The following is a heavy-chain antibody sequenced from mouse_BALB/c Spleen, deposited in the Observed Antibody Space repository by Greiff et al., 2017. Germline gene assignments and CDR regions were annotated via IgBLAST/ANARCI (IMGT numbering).Heavy chain of an antibody. CDR1: GYSFTGYY. CDR3: ASGRGSLLWFAY. Sequence: LVKTGASVKISCKASGYSFTGYYMHWVKQSHGKSLEWIGYISCYNGATSYNQKFKGKATFTVDTSSSTAYMQFNSLTSEDSAVYYCASGRGSLLWFAYWGQGTLVTVSA. J-gene: IGHJ3*01. CDR2: ISCYNGAT. V-gene: IGHV1S34*01. D-gene: IGHD6-1*01.